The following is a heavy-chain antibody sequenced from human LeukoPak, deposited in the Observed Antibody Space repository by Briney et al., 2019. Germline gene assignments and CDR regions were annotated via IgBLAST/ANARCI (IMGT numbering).Heavy chain of an antibody. CDR2: INPNSGDT. V-gene: IGHV1-2*02. Sequence: ASVKVSCKASGYTFTGYYIHWVRQTPGHGLECMGWINPNSGDTNYAQKFQGRVTMTRDTSISTAYMELNRLTSDDTAVYYCARDGACSSTSCQNFDYWGQGTLVTVSS. D-gene: IGHD2-2*01. CDR3: ARDGACSSTSCQNFDY. CDR1: GYTFTGYY. J-gene: IGHJ4*02.